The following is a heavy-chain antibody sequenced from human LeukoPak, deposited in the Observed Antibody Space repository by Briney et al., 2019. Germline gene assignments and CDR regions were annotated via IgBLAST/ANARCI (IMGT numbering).Heavy chain of an antibody. D-gene: IGHD6-13*01. V-gene: IGHV1-46*01. CDR2: INPSGGDT. J-gene: IGHJ4*02. CDR1: GYTFTSYY. Sequence: ASVKVSCKASGYTFTSYYMYWVRQAPGQGLEWMGIINPSGGDTTYAQKFQGRLTMTRDTSTSTVDMELSSLRSEDTAVYYCARVRSSWYLDYWGQGTLVTVSS. CDR3: ARVRSSWYLDY.